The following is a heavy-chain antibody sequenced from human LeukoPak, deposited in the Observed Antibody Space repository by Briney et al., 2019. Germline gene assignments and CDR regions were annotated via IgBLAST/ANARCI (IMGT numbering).Heavy chain of an antibody. CDR1: GGTFSSYA. Sequence: SVKVSCKASGGTFSSYAISWVRQAPGQGLEWMGGIIPIFGTANYAQKFQGRVTITADESTSTAYMELSSLRSEDTAVYYCASGSRDGYNYDYWGQGTLVTVSS. CDR2: IIPIFGTA. CDR3: ASGSRDGYNYDY. V-gene: IGHV1-69*13. J-gene: IGHJ4*02. D-gene: IGHD5-24*01.